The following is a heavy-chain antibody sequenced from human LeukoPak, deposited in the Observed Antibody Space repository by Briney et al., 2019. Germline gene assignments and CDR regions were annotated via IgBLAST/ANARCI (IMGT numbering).Heavy chain of an antibody. D-gene: IGHD4-17*01. V-gene: IGHV1-2*02. J-gene: IGHJ6*02. CDR2: INPNSGGT. CDR1: GYTFTGYY. CDR3: ARDGYYGDYINYYYYVMDV. Sequence: ASVQVSCKASGYTFTGYYMHWVRQAPGQGLEWMGWINPNSGGTNYAQKFQGRVTMTRDTSISTAYMELSRLRSDDTAVYYCARDGYYGDYINYYYYVMDVWGQGTTVTVSS.